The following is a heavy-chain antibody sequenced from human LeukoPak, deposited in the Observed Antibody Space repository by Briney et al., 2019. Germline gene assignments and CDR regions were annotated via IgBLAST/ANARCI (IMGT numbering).Heavy chain of an antibody. Sequence: PGGSLRLSCAASGFTFSSYWMSWVRQAPGKGLEWVSAISGSGGSTYYADSVKGRFTISRDNSKNTLYLQMNSLRAEDTAVYYCAKAPDYGDYLYFDYWGQGTLVTVSS. CDR1: GFTFSSYW. CDR2: ISGSGGST. J-gene: IGHJ4*02. D-gene: IGHD4-17*01. CDR3: AKAPDYGDYLYFDY. V-gene: IGHV3-23*01.